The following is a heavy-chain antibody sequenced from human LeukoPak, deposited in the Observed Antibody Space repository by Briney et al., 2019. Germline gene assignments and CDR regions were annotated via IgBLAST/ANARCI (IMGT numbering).Heavy chain of an antibody. CDR1: GFTFSSYG. V-gene: IGHV3-30*18. Sequence: GGSLRLSCAASGFTFSSYGMHWVRQAPGKGLEWVAVISYDGSNKYYADSVKGRFTISRDNSKNTLYLQMNSLRAEDTAVYYCAKEGNDQGYFDYWAREPWSPSPQ. D-gene: IGHD2-2*01. CDR2: ISYDGSNK. CDR3: AKEGNDQGYFDY. J-gene: IGHJ4*02.